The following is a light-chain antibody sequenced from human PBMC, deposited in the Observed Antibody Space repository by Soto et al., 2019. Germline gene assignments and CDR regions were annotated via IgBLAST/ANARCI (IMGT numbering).Light chain of an antibody. CDR2: EVS. Sequence: QSALTQPPSASGSPGQSVTISCTGTTGDVGGYNYVSWYQQHPGKAPKLMIYEVSKRPSGVPDRFSGSKSGNTASLTVSGLQAEDEADYYCSSYAGSNFYVFGTGTKVTVL. CDR1: TGDVGGYNY. CDR3: SSYAGSNFYV. V-gene: IGLV2-8*01. J-gene: IGLJ1*01.